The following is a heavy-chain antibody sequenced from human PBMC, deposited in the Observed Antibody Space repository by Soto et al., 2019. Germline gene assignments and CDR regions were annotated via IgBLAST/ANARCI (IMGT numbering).Heavy chain of an antibody. J-gene: IGHJ4*02. CDR2: IYWDDDK. CDR1: GFSLSTSGVG. Sequence: QITLKESGPTLVKPTQTLTLTCTFSGFSLSTSGVGVGWIRQPPGKALEWLALIYWDDDKRYSPSLKSRLTITKDTSKNQVVLTMTNMDPVDTATYYCAHVGEYSGYDFAKLFDYWGQGTLVTVSS. V-gene: IGHV2-5*02. CDR3: AHVGEYSGYDFAKLFDY. D-gene: IGHD5-12*01.